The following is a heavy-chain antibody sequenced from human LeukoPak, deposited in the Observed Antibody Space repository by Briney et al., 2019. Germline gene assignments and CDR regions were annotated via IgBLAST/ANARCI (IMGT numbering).Heavy chain of an antibody. D-gene: IGHD2-2*01. J-gene: IGHJ6*03. CDR3: ARCLGCSSTSCYFYYYYYMDV. Sequence: SETLSLTCAVYGGSFSGYYWSWIRQPPGKGLEWIGEINHSGSTNYNPSLKSRVTISVDTSKNQFSLKLSSVTAADTAVYYCARCLGCSSTSCYFYYYYYMDVWGKGTTVTVSS. CDR2: INHSGST. CDR1: GGSFSGYY. V-gene: IGHV4-34*01.